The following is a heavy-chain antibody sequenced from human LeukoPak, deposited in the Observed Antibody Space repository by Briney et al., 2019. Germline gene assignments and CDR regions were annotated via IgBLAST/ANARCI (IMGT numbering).Heavy chain of an antibody. CDR1: GYTFTSYS. V-gene: IGHV1-46*01. D-gene: IGHD2-21*02. J-gene: IGHJ5*02. CDR3: ARGGSCNSASGGDCSHLLIA. Sequence: PVASVKVSCKASGYTFTSYSMHWVRQAPGQGLEWMGIINPSGGSTSYAQKFQGRVTMTRDTSTSTVYMELSSLRSEDTAVYYCARGGSCNSASGGDCSHLLIAWGQGTLVTVSS. CDR2: INPSGGST.